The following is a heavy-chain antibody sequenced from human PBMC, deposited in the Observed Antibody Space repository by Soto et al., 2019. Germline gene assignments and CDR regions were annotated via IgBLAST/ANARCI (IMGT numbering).Heavy chain of an antibody. CDR3: ARDFCGGDCSDDYYYYAMDV. J-gene: IGHJ6*02. CDR2: IYYSGST. V-gene: IGHV4-61*01. D-gene: IGHD2-21*02. CDR1: GGSVSSGSYY. Sequence: SETLSLTXTVSGGSVSSGSYYWSWIRQPPGKGLEWIGYIYYSGSTNYNPSLKSRVTISVDTSKNQFSLKLSSVTAADTAVYYCARDFCGGDCSDDYYYYAMDVWGQGTTVTVSS.